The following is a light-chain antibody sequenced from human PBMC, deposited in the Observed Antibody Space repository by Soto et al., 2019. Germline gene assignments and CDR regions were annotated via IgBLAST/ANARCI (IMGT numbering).Light chain of an antibody. CDR3: QQYGSSPTT. J-gene: IGKJ1*01. Sequence: EIVLTQSPATLSLSPGERATLSCGASQSVSSNLAWYQQKPGQAPRLLIYGASTRATGIPDRFSGSGSGTDFTLTISRLEPEDFAVYYCQQYGSSPTTFGQGTKVDIK. CDR2: GAS. CDR1: QSVSSN. V-gene: IGKV3-20*01.